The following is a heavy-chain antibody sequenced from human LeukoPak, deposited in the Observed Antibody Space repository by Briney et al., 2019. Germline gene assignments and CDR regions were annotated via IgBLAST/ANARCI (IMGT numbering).Heavy chain of an antibody. CDR1: GFTFSDYY. D-gene: IGHD5-18*01. J-gene: IGHJ4*02. Sequence: GGSLRLSCAASGFTFSDYYMSWIRQAPGKGLEWVSYISSSGSTIYYADSVKGRFTISRDNAKNSLYLQMNSLRAEDTAVYYCARDGDVDTAMVSPTPFDYWGQGTLVTVSS. CDR2: ISSSGSTI. V-gene: IGHV3-11*01. CDR3: ARDGDVDTAMVSPTPFDY.